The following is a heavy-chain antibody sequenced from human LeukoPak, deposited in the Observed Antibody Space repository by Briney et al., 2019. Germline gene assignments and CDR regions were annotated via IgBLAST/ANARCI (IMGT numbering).Heavy chain of an antibody. J-gene: IGHJ4*02. V-gene: IGHV4-39*01. CDR2: IYSSGST. D-gene: IGHD5-24*01. Sequence: SETLSLACAASGASISGCGYYWGWHRPPQGQGLEWIGNIYSSGSTYYNASLQSRVIISIDTSKNLFSLRQSSVAAEDAAVYFCARTVEGIKEFDSWGQGTLVTVSS. CDR3: ARTVEGIKEFDS. CDR1: GASISGCGYY.